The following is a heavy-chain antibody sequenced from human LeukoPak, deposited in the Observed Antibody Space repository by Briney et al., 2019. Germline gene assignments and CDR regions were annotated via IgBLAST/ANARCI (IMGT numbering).Heavy chain of an antibody. Sequence: SETLSLTCTVSGGSISSYYWSWIRQPPGKGLEWIGYIYYSGSTNYNPSLKSRVTISVDTSKNQFSLKLSSVAAADTAVYYCARDGDTAMHLGRFDYWGQGTLVTVSS. J-gene: IGHJ4*02. CDR3: ARDGDTAMHLGRFDY. CDR1: GGSISSYY. CDR2: IYYSGST. D-gene: IGHD5-18*01. V-gene: IGHV4-59*13.